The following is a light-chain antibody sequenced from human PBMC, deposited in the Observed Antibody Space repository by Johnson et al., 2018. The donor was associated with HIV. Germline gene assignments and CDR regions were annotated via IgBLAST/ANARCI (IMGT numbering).Light chain of an antibody. J-gene: IGLJ1*01. CDR3: GTWDSSLGGV. CDR2: DNH. Sequence: QSVLTQPPSVSAAPGQKVTISCSGNNSNFGNYYLSWYQHLPGTAPKLLIYDNHKRPSGIPDRFSGSKSGTSATLAITGLQAGDEADYYCGTWDSSLGGVFGTGTKGTGL. V-gene: IGLV1-51*01. CDR1: NSNFGNYY.